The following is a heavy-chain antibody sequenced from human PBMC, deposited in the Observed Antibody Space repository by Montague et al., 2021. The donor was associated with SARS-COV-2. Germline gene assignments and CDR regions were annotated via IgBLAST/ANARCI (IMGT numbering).Heavy chain of an antibody. D-gene: IGHD1-7*01. CDR3: ARGRTGTTFYYYYYYGMDV. V-gene: IGHV4-34*01. Sequence: SETLSLTCAVYGGSFSGYYWSWIRQPPGKGLEWIGEINHSGSTNYNPSLKSRVTISVDTSKNQFSLKLSSVTAADTAVYYCARGRTGTTFYYYYYYGMDVWGQGNPGHRLL. CDR2: INHSGST. J-gene: IGHJ6*02. CDR1: GGSFSGYY.